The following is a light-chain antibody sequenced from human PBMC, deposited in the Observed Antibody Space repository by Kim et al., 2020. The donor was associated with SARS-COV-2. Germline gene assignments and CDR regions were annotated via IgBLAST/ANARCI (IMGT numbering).Light chain of an antibody. Sequence: LSPGERATLSCRDSQSVRVNYVAWYQQKPGQAPRLLIYGASSRATGIPDRFSGSGSGTDFTLTISRLEPEDFAVYHCHQYGSSPYTFGQGTKLEI. CDR3: HQYGSSPYT. CDR1: QSVRVNY. J-gene: IGKJ2*01. CDR2: GAS. V-gene: IGKV3-20*01.